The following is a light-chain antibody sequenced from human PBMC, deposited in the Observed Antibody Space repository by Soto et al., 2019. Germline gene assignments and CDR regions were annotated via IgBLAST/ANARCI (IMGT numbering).Light chain of an antibody. CDR1: QSISSY. V-gene: IGKV3-20*01. CDR2: GAS. J-gene: IGKJ1*01. CDR3: QQYDSSPPGT. Sequence: EIVLTQSPATLSLSPGERATLSCRASQSISSYLAWYQQKPGQAPSLLIYGASSRATGIPDRFSGSGSGTDFTLTIRRMEPEDFAVYYCQQYDSSPPGTFGQGTKVDI.